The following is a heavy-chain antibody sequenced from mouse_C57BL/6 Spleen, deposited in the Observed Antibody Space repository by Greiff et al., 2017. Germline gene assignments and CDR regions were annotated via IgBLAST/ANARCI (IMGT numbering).Heavy chain of an antibody. CDR3: ARWNGNYVGYSYAMDY. CDR2: IYPGDGDT. Sequence: VQLQQSGAELVKPGASVKISCKASGYAFSSYWMNWVKQRPGKGLEWIGQIYPGDGDTNYNGKFKGKATLTADKSSSTAYMQLSSLTSEDSAVYFCARWNGNYVGYSYAMDYWGQGTSVTVSS. D-gene: IGHD2-1*01. J-gene: IGHJ4*01. V-gene: IGHV1-80*01. CDR1: GYAFSSYW.